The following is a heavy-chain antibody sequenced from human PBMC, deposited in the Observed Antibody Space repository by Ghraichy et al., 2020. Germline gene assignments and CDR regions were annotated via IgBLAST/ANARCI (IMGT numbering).Heavy chain of an antibody. D-gene: IGHD3-22*01. V-gene: IGHV3-11*06. Sequence: GESLNISCAASGFTFSDYYMSWIRQAPGKGLEWVSYISSSSSYTNYADSVKGRFTISRDNAKNSLYLQMNSLRAEDTAVYYCARVGSGYLKYWGQGTLVTVSS. CDR3: ARVGSGYLKY. J-gene: IGHJ4*02. CDR2: ISSSSSYT. CDR1: GFTFSDYY.